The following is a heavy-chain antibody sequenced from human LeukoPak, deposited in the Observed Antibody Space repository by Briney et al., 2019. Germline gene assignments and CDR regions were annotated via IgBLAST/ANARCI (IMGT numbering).Heavy chain of an antibody. CDR1: GFTFSSYD. CDR2: IGTAGDT. CDR3: ARGIMTTVTSNSY. D-gene: IGHD4-17*01. V-gene: IGHV3-13*01. Sequence: GGSLRLSCAASGFTFSSYDMHWVRQATGKGLEWVSAIGTAGDTYYPGSVKGRFTISRDNAKNSLYLQMNSLRAEDTAVYYCARGIMTTVTSNSYWGQGTLVTVSS. J-gene: IGHJ4*02.